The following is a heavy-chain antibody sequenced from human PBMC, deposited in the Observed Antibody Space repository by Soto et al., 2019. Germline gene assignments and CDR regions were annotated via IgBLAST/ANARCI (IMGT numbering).Heavy chain of an antibody. CDR3: AKSPSSWNKRFDY. V-gene: IGHV3-23*01. CDR2: ISGSGGST. J-gene: IGHJ4*02. Sequence: EVQLLESGGGLVQPGGSLRLSCAASGCTFSSYAMSWVRQAPGKGLEWVSAISGSGGSTYYADSVKGRFTISRDNSKNTLYLQMNSLRAEDTAVYYCAKSPSSWNKRFDYWGRGTLVTVSS. CDR1: GCTFSSYA. D-gene: IGHD1-1*01.